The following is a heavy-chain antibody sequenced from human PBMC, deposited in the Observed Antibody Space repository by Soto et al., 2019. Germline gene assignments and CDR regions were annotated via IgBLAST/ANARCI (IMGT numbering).Heavy chain of an antibody. V-gene: IGHV3-53*04. D-gene: IGHD1-26*01. CDR2: IYSGGST. J-gene: IGHJ4*02. Sequence: EVQLVESGGGLVQPVGSLRLSCAASGFTVSSNYMSWVRQAPGKGLEWVSVIYSGGSTYYADSVKGRFTISRHNSKNTLYLQMNSLRAEDTAVYYCARDLGGGSYAYWGQGTLVTVSS. CDR1: GFTVSSNY. CDR3: ARDLGGGSYAY.